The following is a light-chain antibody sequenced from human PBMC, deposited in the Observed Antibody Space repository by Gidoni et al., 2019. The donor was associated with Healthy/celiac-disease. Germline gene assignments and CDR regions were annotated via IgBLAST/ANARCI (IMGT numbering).Light chain of an antibody. J-gene: IGKJ3*01. CDR1: QGISNY. Sequence: DIQMTQSPPSLSASVGDRVTITCRASQGISNYLDWYQQKPGKVPKLLIHAASTLQSGVPSRFSGSGSGTDFTLTISSLQPEDVATYYCQKYNSAPRTFGHGTKVDIK. CDR3: QKYNSAPRT. V-gene: IGKV1-27*01. CDR2: AAS.